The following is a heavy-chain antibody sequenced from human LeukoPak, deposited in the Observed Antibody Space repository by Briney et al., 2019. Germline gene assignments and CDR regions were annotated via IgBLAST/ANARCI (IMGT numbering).Heavy chain of an antibody. J-gene: IGHJ6*02. CDR2: INHSGST. CDR1: GGSFSGYY. D-gene: IGHD7-27*01. V-gene: IGHV4-34*01. Sequence: PSETLSLTCAVYGGSFSGYYWSWIRQPPGKGLEWIGEINHSGSTNYNPSLKSRVTISVDTSKNQFSLELSSVAAADTAVYYCARFGQRGKYYYYGMDVWGQGTTVTVSS. CDR3: ARFGQRGKYYYYGMDV.